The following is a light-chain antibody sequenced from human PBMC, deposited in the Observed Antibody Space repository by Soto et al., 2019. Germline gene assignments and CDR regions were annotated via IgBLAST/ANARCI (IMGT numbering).Light chain of an antibody. CDR3: CSYAGSYNYVV. Sequence: QSALTQPRSVSGSPGQSVTISCTGTSSDVGGYNYVSWYQQHPGKAPKLMIYDVSKRPSGVPDRFSGSKSGNTASLTISGLQAEDEADYYCCSYAGSYNYVVFVGGTQLTVL. J-gene: IGLJ2*01. CDR1: SSDVGGYNY. V-gene: IGLV2-11*01. CDR2: DVS.